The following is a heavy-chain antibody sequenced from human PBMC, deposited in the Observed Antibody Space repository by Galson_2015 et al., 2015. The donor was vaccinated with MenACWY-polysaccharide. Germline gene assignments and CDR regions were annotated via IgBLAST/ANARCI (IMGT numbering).Heavy chain of an antibody. V-gene: IGHV2-5*02. D-gene: IGHD2-21*02. CDR3: AHRLGGSGDWDVGCFDS. CDR1: GFSLTTNGVG. CDR2: IYWDDDK. Sequence: PALVKPTQTLTLTCTFSGFSLTTNGVGVGWLRQSPGKALECLVIIYWDDDKRYSPSLRNRLTINKDASGKEVVLTMTDMDPVDTGTYYCAHRLGGSGDWDVGCFDSWGQGTLVTVSS. J-gene: IGHJ5*01.